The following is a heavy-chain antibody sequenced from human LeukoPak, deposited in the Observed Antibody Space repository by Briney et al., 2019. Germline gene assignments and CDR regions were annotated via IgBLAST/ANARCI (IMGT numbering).Heavy chain of an antibody. Sequence: PSETLSLTCTVSGGSISSYYWSWIRQPPGKGLEWIGEINHSGSTNYNPSLKSRVTISVDTSKNQFSLKLSSVTAADTAVYYCARVFYGDPFDYWGQGTLVTVSS. CDR3: ARVFYGDPFDY. CDR2: INHSGST. D-gene: IGHD4-17*01. CDR1: GGSISSYY. V-gene: IGHV4-34*01. J-gene: IGHJ4*02.